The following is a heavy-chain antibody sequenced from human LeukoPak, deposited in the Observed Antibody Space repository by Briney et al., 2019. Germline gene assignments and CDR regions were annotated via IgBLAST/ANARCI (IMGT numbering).Heavy chain of an antibody. CDR2: INANSGVT. V-gene: IGHV1-2*02. Sequence: GASVKVSCKASGYTFTDYYIHWVRQAPGQGLEWMGWINANSGVTNSAQKFQGRVTVTRDTSISTAYMEVSRLKSDDTAVYYCARDSHFDRSGYFSYYDFGMDVWGQGTTVTVSS. D-gene: IGHD3-22*01. J-gene: IGHJ6*02. CDR3: ARDSHFDRSGYFSYYDFGMDV. CDR1: GYTFTDYY.